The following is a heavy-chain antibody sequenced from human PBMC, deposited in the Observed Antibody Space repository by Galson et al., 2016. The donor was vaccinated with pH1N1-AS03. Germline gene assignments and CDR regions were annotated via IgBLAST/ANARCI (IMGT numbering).Heavy chain of an antibody. Sequence: SVKVSCKASGYTFTRNYMHWVRQAPGQGLEWMGIINPSGGSTSYAQKFQGRATMTTDTSTNTAYLELRSLTYDDTAVYYCARAAPFDPWGHGTLVIVSS. CDR3: ARAAPFDP. CDR1: GYTFTRNY. J-gene: IGHJ5*02. D-gene: IGHD2-15*01. CDR2: INPSGGST. V-gene: IGHV1-46*01.